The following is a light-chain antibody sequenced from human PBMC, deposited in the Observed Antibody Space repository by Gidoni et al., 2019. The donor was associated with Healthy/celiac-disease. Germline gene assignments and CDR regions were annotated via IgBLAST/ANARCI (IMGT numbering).Light chain of an antibody. CDR1: QSVSSY. J-gene: IGKJ4*01. V-gene: IGKV3-11*01. CDR2: DAS. Sequence: EIVLTQPPATLSVSPGERPTLPCRASQSVSSYLAWYQQKPGQAPRLLIYDASNRATGIPARFSGSGSGTDFTLTISSLEPEDFAVYYCQQRSNWPPRLTFGGGTKVEIK. CDR3: QQRSNWPPRLT.